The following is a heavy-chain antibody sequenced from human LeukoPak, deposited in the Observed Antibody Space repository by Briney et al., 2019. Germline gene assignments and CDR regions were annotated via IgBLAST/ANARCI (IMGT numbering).Heavy chain of an antibody. Sequence: PGGSLRLSCAASGFTFSSYGMHWVRQAPGRGLGWGAFIREDGSNKYCADSVKGRFTISRDNSKNTLYLQMNSLRADDTAMYYCAKLYCGGDCYSLYYYYYMDVWGKGTTVTVSS. D-gene: IGHD2-21*02. CDR2: IREDGSNK. J-gene: IGHJ6*03. CDR3: AKLYCGGDCYSLYYYYYMDV. V-gene: IGHV3-30*02. CDR1: GFTFSSYG.